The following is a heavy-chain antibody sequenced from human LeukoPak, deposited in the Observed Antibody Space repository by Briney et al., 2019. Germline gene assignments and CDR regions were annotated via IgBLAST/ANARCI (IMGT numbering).Heavy chain of an antibody. CDR3: ARVPDITARPCDT. D-gene: IGHD1-1*01. J-gene: IGHJ5*02. CDR1: GGSFSGYY. V-gene: IGHV4-34*01. CDR2: ISHTGLT. Sequence: PSETLSLTCAVYGGSFSGYYWTLIRQTPGKGREWVGEISHTGLTGSNPSLKSRVTIFVASSKKQFSLRMTSVTAADTGVYYCARVPDITARPCDTWGPGTLVTVSS.